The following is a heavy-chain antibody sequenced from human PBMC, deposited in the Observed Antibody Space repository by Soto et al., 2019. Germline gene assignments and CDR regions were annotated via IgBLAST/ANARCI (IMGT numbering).Heavy chain of an antibody. CDR2: IKDKSDDERA. Sequence: EVELVESGGGLVKPGGSLTLSCTASGFTFSDAWMTWVRQAPGKGLDWVGRIKDKSDDERADYAAPVKGRFFMTRDDSNSMLYLHMNSLKTEDTAMYYCTTNDFWGQGTLVTVSA. J-gene: IGHJ4*02. CDR3: TTNDF. CDR1: GFTFSDAW. V-gene: IGHV3-15*01.